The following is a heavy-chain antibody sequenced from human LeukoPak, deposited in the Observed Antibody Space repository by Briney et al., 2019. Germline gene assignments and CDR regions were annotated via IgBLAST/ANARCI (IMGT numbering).Heavy chain of an antibody. CDR3: ARESNHCSGGSCYFSAFDI. CDR2: ISYDGSNK. CDR1: GFTFSSYA. Sequence: GGSLRLSCAASGFTFSSYAMHWVRQAPGKGLEWVAVISYDGSNKYYADSVKGRFTISRDNSKNTLYLQMNSLRAEDTAVYYCARESNHCSGGSCYFSAFDIWGQGTMVTVSS. D-gene: IGHD2-15*01. V-gene: IGHV3-30-3*01. J-gene: IGHJ3*02.